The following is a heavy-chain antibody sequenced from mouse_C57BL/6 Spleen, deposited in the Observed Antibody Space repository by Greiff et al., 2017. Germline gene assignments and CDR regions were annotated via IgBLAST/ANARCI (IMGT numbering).Heavy chain of an antibody. CDR2: IDPSDSYT. CDR3: ARGGNDVGYAMDY. D-gene: IGHD2-2*01. Sequence: VQLQQPGAELVRPGTSVQLSCKASGYTFTSYWMHWVKQRPGQGLEWIGRIDPSDSYTKYNQKFKGKATLTVDTSSSTAYMQLSSLTSEDSAVYDCARGGNDVGYAMDYWGQGTSVTVSS. CDR1: GYTFTSYW. V-gene: IGHV1-59*01. J-gene: IGHJ4*01.